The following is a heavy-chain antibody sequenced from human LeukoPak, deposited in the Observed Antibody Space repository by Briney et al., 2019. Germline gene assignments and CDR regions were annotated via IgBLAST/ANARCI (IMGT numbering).Heavy chain of an antibody. D-gene: IGHD5-18*01. V-gene: IGHV3-33*01. Sequence: GGSLRLSCAASGFTFSSYGMHWVRQAPGKGLEWVAVIWYDGSNKYYADSVKGRFTISGDNSKNTLYLQMNSLRAEDTAVYYCARDRGYSYGPDYWGQGTLVTVSS. CDR3: ARDRGYSYGPDY. CDR1: GFTFSSYG. CDR2: IWYDGSNK. J-gene: IGHJ4*02.